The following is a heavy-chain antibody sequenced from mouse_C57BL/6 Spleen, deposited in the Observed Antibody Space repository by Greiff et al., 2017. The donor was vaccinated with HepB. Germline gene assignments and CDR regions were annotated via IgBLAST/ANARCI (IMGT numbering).Heavy chain of an antibody. D-gene: IGHD2-3*01. J-gene: IGHJ3*01. CDR2: IYPSDSET. CDR3: ARRGSYDGYSAWFAY. V-gene: IGHV1-61*01. Sequence: VQLQQPGAELVRPGSSVKLSCKASGYTFTSYWMDWVKQRPGQGLEWIGNIYPSDSETHYNQKFKDKATLTVDKSSSTAYMQLSSLTSEDSAVYYCARRGSYDGYSAWFAYWGQGTLVTVSA. CDR1: GYTFTSYW.